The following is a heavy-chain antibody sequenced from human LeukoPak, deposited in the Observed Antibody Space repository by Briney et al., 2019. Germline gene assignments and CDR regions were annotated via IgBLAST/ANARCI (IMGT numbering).Heavy chain of an antibody. V-gene: IGHV3-23*01. Sequence: PGGSLRLSCAASGFTFSNYWMHWVRQAPGKGLEWVSAISGSGGSTYYADSVKGRFTISRDNSKNTLYLQMNSLRAEDTAVYYCAKDLDIVVVPAAMPGGYWGQGTLVTVS. CDR2: ISGSGGST. D-gene: IGHD2-2*01. CDR3: AKDLDIVVVPAAMPGGY. CDR1: GFTFSNYW. J-gene: IGHJ4*02.